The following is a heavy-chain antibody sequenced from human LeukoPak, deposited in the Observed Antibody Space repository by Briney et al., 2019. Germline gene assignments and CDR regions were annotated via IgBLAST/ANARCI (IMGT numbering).Heavy chain of an antibody. Sequence: GGSLRLSCAASGFSFNYYWMHWVRQAPGKGLGWVSRNNTDGSSTDYADSVKGRFTISRDNAKNTLCLQMNSLRADDTAVYFCTRNDHQGVAVYWGQGTLVTVSS. CDR2: NNTDGSST. D-gene: IGHD3-3*01. CDR3: TRNDHQGVAVY. J-gene: IGHJ4*02. V-gene: IGHV3-74*01. CDR1: GFSFNYYW.